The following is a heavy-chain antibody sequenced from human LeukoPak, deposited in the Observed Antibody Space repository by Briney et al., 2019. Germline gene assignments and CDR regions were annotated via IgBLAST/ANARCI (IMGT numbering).Heavy chain of an antibody. CDR2: IYYSGST. Sequence: PSETLSLTCTVSGGSIYISSYYWVWIRQPPGKGLEWIGSIYYSGSTYYNPSLKSRVTISVDTSKNQFSLKMTSVTAADTAVYYCARLVVSFYVTNNFWVYFDYWGQGTLVTISS. V-gene: IGHV4-39*01. CDR3: ARLVVSFYVTNNFWVYFDY. J-gene: IGHJ4*02. D-gene: IGHD3-3*01. CDR1: GGSIYISSYY.